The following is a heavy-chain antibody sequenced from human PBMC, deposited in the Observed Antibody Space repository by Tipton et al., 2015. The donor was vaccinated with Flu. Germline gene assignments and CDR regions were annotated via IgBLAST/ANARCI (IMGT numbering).Heavy chain of an antibody. CDR1: VGSISSSSYY. CDR3: ARDSEMPILTGGGDYFDY. J-gene: IGHJ4*02. V-gene: IGHV4-39*07. CDR2: IYYSGST. D-gene: IGHD7-27*01. Sequence: TLSLTCTVSVGSISSSSYYWGWIRHPPGKGLEWIGSIYYSGSTYYNPSLKSRVTISVDTSKNQFSLKLSSVTAADTAVYYCARDSEMPILTGGGDYFDYWGQGNLVTVSS.